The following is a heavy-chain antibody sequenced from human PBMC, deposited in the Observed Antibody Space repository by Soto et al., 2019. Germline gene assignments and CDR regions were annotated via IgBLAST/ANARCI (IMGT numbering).Heavy chain of an antibody. J-gene: IGHJ5*02. CDR3: ARGVLIGYCASASCYPRFDP. CDR1: GASFTGVY. V-gene: IGHV4-34*01. Sequence: SETLSLTCAVYGASFTGVYWSWIRQPPGKGLEWIAEIDHSGSTKYNPSLKSRVTMSVDTSKNQFSLRLSSVTAADTAVYYCARGVLIGYCASASCYPRFDPWGQGTLVTVSS. D-gene: IGHD2-2*01. CDR2: IDHSGST.